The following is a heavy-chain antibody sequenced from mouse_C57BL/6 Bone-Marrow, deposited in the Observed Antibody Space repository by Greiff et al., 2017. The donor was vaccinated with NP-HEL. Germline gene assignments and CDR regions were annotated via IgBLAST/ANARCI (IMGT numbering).Heavy chain of an antibody. CDR3: ARGGRYDYDGEGYFDY. CDR1: GYTFTSYW. D-gene: IGHD2-4*01. V-gene: IGHV1-59*01. CDR2: IDPSDSYT. J-gene: IGHJ2*01. Sequence: QVQLQQPGAELVRPGTSVKLSCKASGYTFTSYWMHWVKQRPGQGLEWIGVIDPSDSYTNYNQKFKGKATLTVDTSSSTAYMQLSSLTSEDSAVYYCARGGRYDYDGEGYFDYWGQGTTLTVSS.